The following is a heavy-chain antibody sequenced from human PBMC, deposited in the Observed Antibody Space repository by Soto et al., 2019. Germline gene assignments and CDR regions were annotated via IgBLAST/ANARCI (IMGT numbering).Heavy chain of an antibody. V-gene: IGHV4-34*01. J-gene: IGHJ4*02. CDR2: INHSGST. Sequence: PSETLSLTCAVYGGSFSGYSWSCIRQPPGKGLEWIGEINHSGSTNYNPSLKSRVTISVDTSKNQFSLRLTSVTAADTAVYYCARGPRDSSSLYRPYCFDYWGQGTLVTVSS. CDR3: ARGPRDSSSLYRPYCFDY. CDR1: GGSFSGYS. D-gene: IGHD6-13*01.